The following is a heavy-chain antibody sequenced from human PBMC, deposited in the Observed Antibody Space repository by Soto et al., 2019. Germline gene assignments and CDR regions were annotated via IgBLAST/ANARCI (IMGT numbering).Heavy chain of an antibody. CDR3: ARVCGIAAAGPRGWFDP. V-gene: IGHV3-11*06. CDR1: GFTFSDYY. Sequence: PGGSLRLSCAASGFTFSDYYMSWIRQAPGKGLEWVSYISSSSSYTNYADSVKGRFTISRDNAKNSLYLQMNSLRAEDTAVYYCARVCGIAAAGPRGWFDPWGQGTLVTVSS. CDR2: ISSSSSYT. D-gene: IGHD6-13*01. J-gene: IGHJ5*02.